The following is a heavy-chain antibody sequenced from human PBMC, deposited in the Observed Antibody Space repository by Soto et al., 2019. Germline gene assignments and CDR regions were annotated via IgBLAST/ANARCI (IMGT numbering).Heavy chain of an antibody. Sequence: QVQLQESGPGLVKPSETLSLTCTVSGGSISSYYWSWIRQPAGKGLEWIGRIYTSGSTNYNPSLKSRVTMSVDTSKNQFSLKLSSVTAADTAVYYCARDIAAAGMGAYYFDYWGQGTLVTVSS. J-gene: IGHJ4*02. CDR2: IYTSGST. V-gene: IGHV4-4*07. D-gene: IGHD6-13*01. CDR1: GGSISSYY. CDR3: ARDIAAAGMGAYYFDY.